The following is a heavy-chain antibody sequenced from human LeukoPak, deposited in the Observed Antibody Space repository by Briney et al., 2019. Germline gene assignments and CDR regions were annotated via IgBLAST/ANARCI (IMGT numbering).Heavy chain of an antibody. Sequence: SETLSLTCAVYGGSFSGYYWSWIRQPPGKGLEWIGEINHSGSTNYNPSLKSRVTTSVDTSKNQFSLKLSSVTAADTAVYYCARGTTTVTPQDWFDPWGQGTLVTVSS. V-gene: IGHV4-34*01. CDR2: INHSGST. CDR1: GGSFSGYY. J-gene: IGHJ5*02. CDR3: ARGTTTVTPQDWFDP. D-gene: IGHD4-17*01.